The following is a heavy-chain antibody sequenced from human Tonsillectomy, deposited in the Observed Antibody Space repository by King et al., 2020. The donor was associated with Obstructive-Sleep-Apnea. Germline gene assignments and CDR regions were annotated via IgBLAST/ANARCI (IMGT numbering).Heavy chain of an antibody. J-gene: IGHJ4*02. Sequence: VQLVESGGGLVQPGGSLRLSCAASGFTFRTSWMHWVRQAPGKGLVWVSRINSDGSSTIYADFVKGRFTISRDNAKNTLYLHMNSLRAEDTAVYYCARDRGGAGPTTTDYWGQGTLVTVSS. CDR1: GFTFRTSW. CDR2: INSDGSST. D-gene: IGHD1-26*01. V-gene: IGHV3-74*01. CDR3: ARDRGGAGPTTTDY.